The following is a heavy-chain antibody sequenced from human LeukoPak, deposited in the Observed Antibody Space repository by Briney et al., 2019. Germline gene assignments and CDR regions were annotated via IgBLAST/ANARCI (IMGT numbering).Heavy chain of an antibody. CDR1: GYSFTSYW. J-gene: IGHJ3*02. Sequence: GGSLKISCKVSGYSFTSYWIGWVRQMPGKGLEWMGIIYPGDSDTRYRSSFQGQITISADKSISTAYRQWSSLKASDTAMYYCARRAPPTMIAVSDAFDIWGQGTMVTVSS. V-gene: IGHV5-51*01. CDR3: ARRAPPTMIAVSDAFDI. D-gene: IGHD3-22*01. CDR2: IYPGDSDT.